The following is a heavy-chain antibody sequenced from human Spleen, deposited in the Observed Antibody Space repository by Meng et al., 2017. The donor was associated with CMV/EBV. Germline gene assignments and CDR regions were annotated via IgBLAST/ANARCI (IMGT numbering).Heavy chain of an antibody. D-gene: IGHD2/OR15-2a*01. J-gene: IGHJ4*02. CDR1: GDSVSNSNYF. Sequence: CTVSGDSVSNSNYFWSWIRQPPGKGLEWIGYKHYSGSTNYNPSLKSRVTLSLDTSNNQFSLILTSVTAAETAIYYCAGLRGSRYVHYWGQGTLVTVSS. CDR3: AGLRGSRYVHY. CDR2: KHYSGST. V-gene: IGHV4-61*01.